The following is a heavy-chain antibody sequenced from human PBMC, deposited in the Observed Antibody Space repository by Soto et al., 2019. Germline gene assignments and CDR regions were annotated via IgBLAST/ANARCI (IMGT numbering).Heavy chain of an antibody. Sequence: QVQLVQSGAEVKKPGSSVKVSCKASGGTFSSYTFNWVRQAPGQGLEWMGGIIPIFATANYAQKFQGRVTITADESTSTAYMALSSLSSEDTAIYYCARDVRVSGYYRSRPRLGMDVWGQGTTVTVSS. CDR1: GGTFSSYT. CDR3: ARDVRVSGYYRSRPRLGMDV. D-gene: IGHD3-3*01. J-gene: IGHJ6*02. V-gene: IGHV1-69*01. CDR2: IIPIFATA.